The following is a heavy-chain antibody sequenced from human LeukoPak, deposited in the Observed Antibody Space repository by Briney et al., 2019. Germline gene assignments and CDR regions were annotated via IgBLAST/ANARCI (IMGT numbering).Heavy chain of an antibody. CDR2: IYYSGST. CDR3: AREAVRGPNYFDY. V-gene: IGHV4-59*06. CDR1: GGSISSYY. Sequence: SETLSLTCTVSGGSISSYYWSWIRQHPGKGLEWIGYIYYSGSTYYNPSLKSRVTISVDTSKNQFSLKLSSVTAADTAVYYCAREAVRGPNYFDYWGQGTLVTVSS. J-gene: IGHJ4*02. D-gene: IGHD3-16*01.